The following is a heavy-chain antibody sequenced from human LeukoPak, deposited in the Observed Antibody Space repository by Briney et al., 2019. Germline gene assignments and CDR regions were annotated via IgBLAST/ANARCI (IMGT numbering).Heavy chain of an antibody. Sequence: ASVKVSCKASGYTFTGYYMHWVRQAPGQGLEWMGWINPNSGGTNYAQKFQGRVTMTRDTSISTAYMELSRLRSEDTAVYYCARENDSSGYYHPSFDYWGQGTLVTVSS. CDR2: INPNSGGT. V-gene: IGHV1-2*02. CDR1: GYTFTGYY. J-gene: IGHJ4*02. CDR3: ARENDSSGYYHPSFDY. D-gene: IGHD3-22*01.